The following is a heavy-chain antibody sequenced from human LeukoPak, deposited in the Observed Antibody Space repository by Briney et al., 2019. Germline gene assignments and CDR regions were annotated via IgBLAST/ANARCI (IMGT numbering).Heavy chain of an antibody. CDR2: ISSSSSYI. CDR3: ARDLRGYYYDSSGGGF. V-gene: IGHV3-21*01. CDR1: GFTFSSYS. D-gene: IGHD3-22*01. Sequence: GGSLRLSCAASGFTFSSYSMNWVRQAPGKGLEWVSSISSSSSYIYYADSVKGRFTISRENAKNSLYLQMNSLRAEDTAVYYCARDLRGYYYDSSGGGFWGQGTLVTVSS. J-gene: IGHJ4*02.